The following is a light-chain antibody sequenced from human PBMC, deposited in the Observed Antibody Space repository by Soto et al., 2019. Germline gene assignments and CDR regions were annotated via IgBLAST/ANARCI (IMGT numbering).Light chain of an antibody. CDR3: SSYTTSDTLEVV. J-gene: IGLJ3*02. V-gene: IGLV2-14*03. CDR2: DVS. CDR1: SIDIGGYDY. Sequence: QSALTQPASVSGSPGQSITISCTGTSIDIGGYDYVSWDQQRPGKAPKLIIYDVSYRPSGVSNHFSGSKSGNTASLTISGLQAEDEADYYCSSYTTSDTLEVVFGGGTKLTVL.